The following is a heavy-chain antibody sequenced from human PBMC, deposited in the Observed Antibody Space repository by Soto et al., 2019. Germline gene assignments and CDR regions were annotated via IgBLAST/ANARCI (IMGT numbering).Heavy chain of an antibody. V-gene: IGHV4-30-2*01. CDR1: GGSISSGGYS. Sequence: PSETLSLTCAVSGGSISSGGYSWSWIRQPPGKGLEWIGYIYNSGSTYYNPSLKSRVTISVDRSKNQFSLKLSSVTAADTSVYYCATTHFWSGYYGSMDVWGQGTTVTVSS. J-gene: IGHJ6*02. CDR2: IYNSGST. CDR3: ATTHFWSGYYGSMDV. D-gene: IGHD3-3*02.